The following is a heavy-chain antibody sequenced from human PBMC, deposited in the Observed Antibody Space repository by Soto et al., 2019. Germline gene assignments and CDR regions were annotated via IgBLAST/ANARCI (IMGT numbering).Heavy chain of an antibody. CDR2: MNPNSGNT. V-gene: IGHV1-8*01. Sequence: ASVKVSCKASGYTFTSYDINWVRQATGQGLEWMGWMNPNSGNTGYAQKFQGRVTMTRNTSISTAYMELSSLRSEDTAVYYCARESGRIQLWAYYYYGMDVWGQGTTVTVSS. D-gene: IGHD5-18*01. CDR3: ARESGRIQLWAYYYYGMDV. CDR1: GYTFTSYD. J-gene: IGHJ6*02.